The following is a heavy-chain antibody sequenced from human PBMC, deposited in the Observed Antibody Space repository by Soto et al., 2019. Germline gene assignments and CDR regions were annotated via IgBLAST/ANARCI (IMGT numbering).Heavy chain of an antibody. CDR2: IHHSGST. J-gene: IGHJ4*02. D-gene: IGHD5-18*01. CDR1: HDSVSSGYY. Sequence: PSETLSLTCAVSHDSVSSGYYWARIRQPPGKGLEWIGSIHHSGSTYYNPSLKSRVTILVDSSKNKFSLKVRSVTAADTAVYYCAKDLGKTAMAHWGQGTQVTLSS. V-gene: IGHV4-38-2*02. CDR3: AKDLGKTAMAH.